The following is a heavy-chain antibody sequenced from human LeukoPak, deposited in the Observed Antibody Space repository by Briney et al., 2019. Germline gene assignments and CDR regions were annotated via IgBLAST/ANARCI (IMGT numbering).Heavy chain of an antibody. CDR2: ISGSGGST. CDR1: GFTFSSYA. J-gene: IGHJ5*02. V-gene: IGHV3-23*01. CDR3: AKDPWSSSTSFLFDP. D-gene: IGHD2-2*01. Sequence: HPGGSLRLSCAASGFTFSSYAMSWVRQAPGKGLEWVSAISGSGGSTYYADSVKGRFTISRDNSKNTLYLQMNSLRAEDTAVYYCAKDPWSSSTSFLFDPWGQGTLVTVSS.